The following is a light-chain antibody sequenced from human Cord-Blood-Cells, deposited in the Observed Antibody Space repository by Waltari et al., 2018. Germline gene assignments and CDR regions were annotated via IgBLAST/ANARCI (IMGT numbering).Light chain of an antibody. J-gene: IGKJ1*01. Sequence: DIQMTQSPSSLSASVGDRVTITCRASQSISSYLNWYKQKPGKAPKLLIYAASSLQSGVPSRFSGSGSGTDFTLTISSLQPEDFATYYCQQRYSTPRTFGQVTKVEIK. CDR3: QQRYSTPRT. V-gene: IGKV1-39*01. CDR2: AAS. CDR1: QSISSY.